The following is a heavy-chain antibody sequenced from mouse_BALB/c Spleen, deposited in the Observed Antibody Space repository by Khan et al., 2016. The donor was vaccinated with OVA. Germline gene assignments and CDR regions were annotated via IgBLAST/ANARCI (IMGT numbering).Heavy chain of an antibody. CDR2: INPSNGYT. D-gene: IGHD2-14*01. V-gene: IGHV1-4*01. CDR1: GYTFTSYT. CDR3: VRDEAYHRNGGWCAY. Sequence: QIQLVQSGAELARPGASVKMSCKASGYTFTSYTIHWIKKRSGPGLEWIGYINPSNGYTNYYQKFKDKATLTKDKSSPSTYLQQSSLTSDDSAVYSCVRDEAYHRNGGWCAYWGQGTLVTVSA. J-gene: IGHJ3*01.